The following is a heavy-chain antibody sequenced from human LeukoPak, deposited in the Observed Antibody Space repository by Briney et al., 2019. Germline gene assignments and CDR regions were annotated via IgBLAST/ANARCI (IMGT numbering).Heavy chain of an antibody. D-gene: IGHD4-17*01. V-gene: IGHV3-9*01. CDR1: GFTFDDYA. J-gene: IGHJ4*02. CDR2: ISWNSGSI. Sequence: SLRLSCAASGFTFDDYAMHWVRQAPGKGLEWVSGISWNSGSIGYADSVKGRFTISRDNAKNSLYLQMNSLRAEDTALYYCAKGPLSVTTRYFDYWGQGTLVTVSS. CDR3: AKGPLSVTTRYFDY.